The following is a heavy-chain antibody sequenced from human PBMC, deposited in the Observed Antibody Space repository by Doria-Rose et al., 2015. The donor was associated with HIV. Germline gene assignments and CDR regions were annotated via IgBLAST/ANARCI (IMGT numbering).Heavy chain of an antibody. J-gene: IGHJ6*03. CDR3: AKAPIIGPKYYFYMDV. V-gene: IGHV3-9*01. CDR1: GFSFESCA. Sequence: VQLVESGGGLVQPGRSLRLSCVGSGFSFESCAMHWVRLAPGKGLEWVAGTSWDSGAKGNADSVEGRFTISRDNAKKSIYLEMRSLRPEDTAFYYCAKAPIIGPKYYFYMDVWGKGTSVTVSS. CDR2: TSWDSGAK. D-gene: IGHD3-3*01.